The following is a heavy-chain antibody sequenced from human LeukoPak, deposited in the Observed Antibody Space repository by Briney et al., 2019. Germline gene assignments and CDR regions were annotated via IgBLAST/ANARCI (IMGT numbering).Heavy chain of an antibody. V-gene: IGHV1-46*01. CDR2: INPSGGST. Sequence: ASVKVSCKASGYTFTSYYMHWVRQAPGQGLEWMGIINPSGGSTSYAQKFQGRVTMTRDTSTSTVYMELSRLRSDDTAVYYCARLDYSNAYYYGMDVWGQGTTVTVSS. J-gene: IGHJ6*02. CDR1: GYTFTSYY. D-gene: IGHD4-11*01. CDR3: ARLDYSNAYYYGMDV.